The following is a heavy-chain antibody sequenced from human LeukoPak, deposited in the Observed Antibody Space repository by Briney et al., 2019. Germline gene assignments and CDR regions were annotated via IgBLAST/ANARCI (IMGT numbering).Heavy chain of an antibody. CDR1: GFTFSSYG. V-gene: IGHV3-30*18. J-gene: IGHJ4*02. CDR3: AKLDYYDTSVYYYDYFDY. CDR2: ISYDGSNK. D-gene: IGHD3-22*01. Sequence: GGSLRLSCAASGFTFSSYGMHWVRQAPGKGLEWVAVISYDGSNKYYADSVKGRFTISRDNSKNTLYLQMNSLRAEDTAVYYCAKLDYYDTSVYYYDYFDYWGQGTLVTVSS.